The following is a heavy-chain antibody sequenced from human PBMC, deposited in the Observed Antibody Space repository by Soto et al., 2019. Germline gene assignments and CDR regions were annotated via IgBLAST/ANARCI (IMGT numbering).Heavy chain of an antibody. CDR3: AQDLGASCSRFFFNS. CDR1: GGSIGSGGYS. D-gene: IGHD6-13*01. V-gene: IGHV4-30-2*01. CDR2: IYLSGST. Sequence: SETLSLACAVSGGSIGSGGYSWSWIPQPPRKGLQRIGYIYLSGSTYYNPSLKSRVTISVARSKNQFSLKLSCVAAADTTVYYCAQDLGASCSRFFFNSWGQGTRVTVSS. J-gene: IGHJ4*02.